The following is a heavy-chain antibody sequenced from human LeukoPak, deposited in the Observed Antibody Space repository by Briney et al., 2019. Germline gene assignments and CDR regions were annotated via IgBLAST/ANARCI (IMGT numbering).Heavy chain of an antibody. CDR2: ISYDGSNK. V-gene: IGHV3-30*04. CDR1: GFTFSSYA. J-gene: IGHJ4*02. D-gene: IGHD5-12*01. CDR3: ARDARVVATLDY. Sequence: GRSLRLSCAASGFTFSSYAMHWVRQAPDKGLEWVAVISYDGSNKYYADSVKGRFTISRDNSKNTLYLQMNSLRAEDTAVYYCARDARVVATLDYWGQGTLVTVSS.